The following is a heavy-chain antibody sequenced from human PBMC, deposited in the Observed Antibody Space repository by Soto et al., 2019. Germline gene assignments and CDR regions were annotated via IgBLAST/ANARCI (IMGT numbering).Heavy chain of an antibody. CDR2: IKYDGSEK. Sequence: EVQLVESGGGLVQPGGSLRLSCEASGFTFSSYWMSWVRQAPGRGLEWMANIKYDGSEKYYVDSVKGRLTISRDNAKNSLYLQMNSLRAEDTSVDYCASSPHKDSRPDYWGQGTLVTFSS. J-gene: IGHJ4*02. CDR1: GFTFSSYW. CDR3: ASSPHKDSRPDY. D-gene: IGHD3-22*01. V-gene: IGHV3-7*03.